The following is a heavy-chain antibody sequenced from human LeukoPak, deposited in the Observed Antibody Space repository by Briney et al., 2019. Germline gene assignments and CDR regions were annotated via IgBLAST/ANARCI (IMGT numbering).Heavy chain of an antibody. CDR2: ISDIGSI. CDR1: VGSIRRYY. J-gene: IGHJ4*02. CDR3: AGHHPRNTVDF. D-gene: IGHD2/OR15-2a*01. V-gene: IGHV4-59*08. Sequence: PSETLSFTCRGAVGSIRRYYWSWIRQPPGKPLEWIAYISDIGSINYNPSLKSRVTISLDTSKNQFSLKLSSVTAADTAVYYCAGHHPRNTVDFWGQGTLVTVSS.